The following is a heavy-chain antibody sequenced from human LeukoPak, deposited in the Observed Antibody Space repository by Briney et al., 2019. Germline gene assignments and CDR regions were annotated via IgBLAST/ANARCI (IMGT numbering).Heavy chain of an antibody. CDR3: ARDRAAAAGTLNYFDY. CDR2: IYYSGST. Sequence: SETLSLTCTVSGGSISSSSYYWSWIRQPPGKGLEWIGYIYYSGSTNYNPSLKSRVTISVDTSKNQFSLKLSSVTAADTAVYYCARDRAAAAGTLNYFDYWGQGALVTVSS. CDR1: GGSISSSSYY. V-gene: IGHV4-61*01. D-gene: IGHD6-13*01. J-gene: IGHJ4*02.